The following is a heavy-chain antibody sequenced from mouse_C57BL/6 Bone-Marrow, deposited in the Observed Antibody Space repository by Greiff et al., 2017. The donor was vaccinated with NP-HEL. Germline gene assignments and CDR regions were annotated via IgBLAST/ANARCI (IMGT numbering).Heavy chain of an antibody. D-gene: IGHD1-1*01. CDR2: ILPSIGRT. CDR3: ARGNYYGSSYGYFDV. J-gene: IGHJ1*03. CDR1: DSEVFPIAY. Sequence: VQLQESGSELRSPGSSVKLSCKDFDSEVFPIAYMSWVRQKPGHGFEWIGGILPSIGRTIYGEKFEDKATLDADTLSNTAYLELNSLTSEDSAIYYCARGNYYGSSYGYFDVWGTGTTVTVSS. V-gene: IGHV15-2*01.